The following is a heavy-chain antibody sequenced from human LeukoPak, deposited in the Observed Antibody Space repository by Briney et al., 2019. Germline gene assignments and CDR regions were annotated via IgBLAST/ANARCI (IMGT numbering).Heavy chain of an antibody. V-gene: IGHV3-73*01. CDR2: IRSKANSYAT. D-gene: IGHD2-21*02. CDR1: GFTFSGSA. Sequence: GGSLRLSCAASGFTFSGSAMHWVRQASGKGLEWVGRIRSKANSYATAYAASVKGRFTISRDDSENTAYLQMNSLKTEDTAVYYCTRHLNGAVTGDYWGQGTLVTVSS. CDR3: TRHLNGAVTGDY. J-gene: IGHJ4*02.